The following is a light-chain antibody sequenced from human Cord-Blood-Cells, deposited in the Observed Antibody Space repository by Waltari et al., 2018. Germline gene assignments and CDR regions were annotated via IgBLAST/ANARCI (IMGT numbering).Light chain of an antibody. CDR2: KAS. CDR1: QSISSW. J-gene: IGKJ2*01. V-gene: IGKV1-5*03. Sequence: DIQMTQSPSTLSASVGYRVTITCRASQSISSWLAWYQQKPGKAPKLLIYKASSLESGVPSRFSGSGSGTEFTLTISSLQPDDFATYYCQQYNSYLFGQGTKLEIK. CDR3: QQYNSYL.